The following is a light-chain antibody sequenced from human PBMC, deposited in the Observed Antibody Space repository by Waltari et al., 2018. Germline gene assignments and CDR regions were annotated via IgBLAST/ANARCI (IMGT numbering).Light chain of an antibody. Sequence: SYELTQPPSVSVAPGQTARITRDGHKIGSKHVQLYQHKPGQAPVLVVYDDGDRPSGIPERFSGSNSGNTAALTISRVDAGDEAEYYCQVWDSGSDHYVFGTVTKVTVL. CDR1: KIGSKH. CDR3: QVWDSGSDHYV. V-gene: IGLV3-21*02. CDR2: DDG. J-gene: IGLJ1*01.